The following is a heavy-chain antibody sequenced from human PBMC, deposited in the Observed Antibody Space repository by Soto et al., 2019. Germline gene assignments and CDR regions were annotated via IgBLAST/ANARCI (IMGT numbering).Heavy chain of an antibody. Sequence: QVQLVQSGAEVKKPGASVKVSCKVSGYTLTALSMHWVRQAPGKGLEWMGGFAPENSETIYAQKFQGRVTMTEDTSTDTAYMELSSLRSDDTAIYFCATFTMVRGATNRNYYYYMDVWGEGTTVTVSS. CDR2: FAPENSET. V-gene: IGHV1-24*01. J-gene: IGHJ6*03. CDR3: ATFTMVRGATNRNYYYYMDV. D-gene: IGHD3-10*01. CDR1: GYTLTALS.